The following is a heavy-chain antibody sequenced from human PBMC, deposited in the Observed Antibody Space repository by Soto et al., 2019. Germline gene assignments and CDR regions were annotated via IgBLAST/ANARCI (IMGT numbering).Heavy chain of an antibody. J-gene: IGHJ4*02. V-gene: IGHV3-23*01. CDR3: AKGSATTVFGVDTLVDY. Sequence: PGGSLRLSCTASGFMFSNYAMSWIRQAPGKGLEWVSTISGSGGNRYYAESVKGRFTISRDNSRKTVYLQMDSLRAEDTAVYYCAKGSATTVFGVDTLVDYWGQGTLVTVSS. CDR2: ISGSGGNR. D-gene: IGHD3-3*01. CDR1: GFMFSNYA.